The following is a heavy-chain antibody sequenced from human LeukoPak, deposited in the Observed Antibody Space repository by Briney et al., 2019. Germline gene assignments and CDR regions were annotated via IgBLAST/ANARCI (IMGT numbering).Heavy chain of an antibody. J-gene: IGHJ4*02. CDR2: INANTGNP. Sequence: ASVKVSCKTSGYTFTNNAINWVRQAPGQGLEWMGWINANTGNPSYAQAFFTGRYVFSLDTSASTAYLQINGLKADDTAVYYCGRDPKLGIRGYTYGYIDHWGQGILLTVAS. CDR1: GYTFTNNA. V-gene: IGHV7-4-1*02. D-gene: IGHD5-18*01. CDR3: GRDPKLGIRGYTYGYIDH.